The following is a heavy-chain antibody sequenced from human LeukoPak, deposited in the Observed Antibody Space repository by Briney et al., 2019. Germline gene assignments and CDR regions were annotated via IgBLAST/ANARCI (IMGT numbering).Heavy chain of an antibody. Sequence: GGALRLSCAASGFTFSNHGMNWVRQAPGKGLEWVSGISPSGDITYYADSVKGRFTISRDNAKNSLYLQMNSLRAEDTAVYYCARDQGGVGYWGQGTLVTVSS. CDR3: ARDQGGVGY. CDR2: ISPSGDIT. D-gene: IGHD3-16*01. CDR1: GFTFSNHG. J-gene: IGHJ4*02. V-gene: IGHV3-48*04.